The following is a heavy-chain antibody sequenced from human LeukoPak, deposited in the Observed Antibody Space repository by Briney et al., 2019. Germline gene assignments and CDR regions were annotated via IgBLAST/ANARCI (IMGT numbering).Heavy chain of an antibody. Sequence: SETLSLTCTVSGGSISSGGYYWSCIRQHPGKGLEWIGYIYYSGSTYYNPSLKSRVTISVDTSKNQFSLKLSSVTAADTAVYYCARVSGDYGGYWGQGTLVTVSS. CDR2: IYYSGST. CDR1: GGSISSGGYY. CDR3: ARVSGDYGGY. V-gene: IGHV4-31*03. D-gene: IGHD4-17*01. J-gene: IGHJ4*02.